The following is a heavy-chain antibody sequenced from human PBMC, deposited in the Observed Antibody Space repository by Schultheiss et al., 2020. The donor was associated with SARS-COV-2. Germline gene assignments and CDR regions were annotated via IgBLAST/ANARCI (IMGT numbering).Heavy chain of an antibody. CDR3: ARPIVVVPAATAFDI. Sequence: SQTLSLTCTVSGGSISSSNYCWGWIRQPPGKGLEWIGTIYYSGSTNYNPSLKSRVTISVDTSKNQFSLKLSSVTAADTAVYYCARPIVVVPAATAFDIWGQGTMVTVSS. V-gene: IGHV4-39*07. CDR2: IYYSGST. J-gene: IGHJ3*02. D-gene: IGHD2-2*01. CDR1: GGSISSSNYC.